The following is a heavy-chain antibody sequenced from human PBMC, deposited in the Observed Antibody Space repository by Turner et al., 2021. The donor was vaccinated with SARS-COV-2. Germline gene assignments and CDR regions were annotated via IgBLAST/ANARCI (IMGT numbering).Heavy chain of an antibody. CDR1: GFSFSRYV. Sequence: GRSLRLSCAASGFSFSRYVMSWVRQAPGKGLEWVSAISGSGDNTYYADSVKGRFTISRDNSKNTLYLQMNSLRDDDTAVYYCAKDRNTYYYGSALDYWGQGTLVTVSS. D-gene: IGHD3-10*01. J-gene: IGHJ4*02. CDR3: AKDRNTYYYGSALDY. CDR2: ISGSGDNT. V-gene: IGHV3-23*01.